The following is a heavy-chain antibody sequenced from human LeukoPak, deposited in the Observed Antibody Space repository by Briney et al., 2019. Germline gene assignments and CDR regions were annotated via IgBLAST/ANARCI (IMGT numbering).Heavy chain of an antibody. V-gene: IGHV3-20*04. CDR1: GFTFDDYG. CDR2: INWNGGST. CDR3: AKGAGIAVANFDY. Sequence: GGSLRLSCAASGFTFDDYGMSWVRQAPGKGLEWVSGINWNGGSTGYADSVKGRFTISRDNSKNTLYLQMNSLRAEDTAVYYCAKGAGIAVANFDYWGQGTLVTVSS. J-gene: IGHJ4*02. D-gene: IGHD6-19*01.